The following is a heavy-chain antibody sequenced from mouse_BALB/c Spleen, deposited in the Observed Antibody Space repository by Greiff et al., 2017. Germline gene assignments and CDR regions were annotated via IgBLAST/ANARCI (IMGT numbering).Heavy chain of an antibody. D-gene: IGHD1-1*01. CDR2: ISSGGST. J-gene: IGHJ4*01. Sequence: EVKLMESGGGLVKPGGSLKLSCAASGFTFSSYAMSWVRQTPEKRLEWVASISSGGSTYYPDSVKGRFTISRYNARNILYLQMSSLRSEDTAMYYCARERDYYGSSLARVIDYWGQGTSVTVSS. CDR1: GFTFSSYA. CDR3: ARERDYYGSSLARVIDY. V-gene: IGHV5-6-5*01.